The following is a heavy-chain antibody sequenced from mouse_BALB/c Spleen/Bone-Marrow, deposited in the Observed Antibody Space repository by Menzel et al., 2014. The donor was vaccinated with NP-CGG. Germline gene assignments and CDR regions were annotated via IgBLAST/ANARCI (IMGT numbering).Heavy chain of an antibody. CDR3: ESLTLYAMDY. CDR2: ISRGSSTT. V-gene: IGHV5-17*02. Sequence: DVMLVESGGGLVQPGGSRKLSCAASGFTFSSFGMHWVRQAPEKGLEWVAYISRGSSTTYYADTVKGRFTISRDNPKTTLLLQMTSLRDEDTAMYYGESLTLYAMDYWGQGTSVTVSS. D-gene: IGHD2-13*01. CDR1: GFTFSSFG. J-gene: IGHJ4*01.